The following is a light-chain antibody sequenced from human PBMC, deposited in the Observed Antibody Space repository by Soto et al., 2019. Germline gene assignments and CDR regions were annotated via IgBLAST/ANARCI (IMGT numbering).Light chain of an antibody. CDR3: QQTYTTPEIT. CDR1: HTISTY. CDR2: AAS. V-gene: IGKV1-39*01. Sequence: DIQMTQSPSSLSASVGDRVTITCRAGHTISTYLNWFQQKPGKAPKLLIYAASSLQSGVPSRFSGTGSGTDFTLTISSLQPEDFAIYYCQQTYTTPEITFGQGTRLEIK. J-gene: IGKJ5*01.